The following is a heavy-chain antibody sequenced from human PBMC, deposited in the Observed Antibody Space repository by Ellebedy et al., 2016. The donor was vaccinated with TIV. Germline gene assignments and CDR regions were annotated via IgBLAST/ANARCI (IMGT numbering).Heavy chain of an antibody. J-gene: IGHJ6*02. D-gene: IGHD2-2*01. CDR3: ARGAHCSSTSCYSTQGYYGMDV. V-gene: IGHV3-11*01. CDR1: GFTFSEYY. CDR2: ISSSHSHI. Sequence: GESLKISCEASGFTFSEYYMTWIRQAPGKGLEWVSYISSSHSHIYYADSVKGRFTISRDNARNSLYLQMNSLRAEDTAVYYCARGAHCSSTSCYSTQGYYGMDVWGQGTTVTVS.